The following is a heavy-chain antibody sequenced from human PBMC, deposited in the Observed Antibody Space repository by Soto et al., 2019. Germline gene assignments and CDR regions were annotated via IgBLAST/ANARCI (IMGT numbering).Heavy chain of an antibody. Sequence: QVLMQESGPGLVQPSGTLSLSCVVSGVSIGSNYYWGWVRQPPRKGLEWLGDISHIGSVNYTPSRKSRVTIAMDKSQNQFALKQNSVTAADTAVYYWARSPCGYAIDYWGQGTLVIVSS. D-gene: IGHD1-1*01. CDR3: ARSPCGYAIDY. CDR2: ISHIGSV. J-gene: IGHJ4*02. CDR1: GVSIGSNYY. V-gene: IGHV4-4*02.